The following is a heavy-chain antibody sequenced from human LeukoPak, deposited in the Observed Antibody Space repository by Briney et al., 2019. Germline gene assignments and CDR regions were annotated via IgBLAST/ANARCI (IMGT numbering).Heavy chain of an antibody. D-gene: IGHD4-11*01. V-gene: IGHV4-34*01. CDR1: GGSFSGYY. CDR2: INHSGST. CDR3: ARGTTAHSN. Sequence: PSETLSLTCAVYGGSFSGYYRSWIRQPPGKGLEWIGEINHSGSTNYNPSLKSRVTISVDTSKNQFSLKLSSVTAADTAVYYCARGTTAHSNWGQGTLVTVSS. J-gene: IGHJ4*02.